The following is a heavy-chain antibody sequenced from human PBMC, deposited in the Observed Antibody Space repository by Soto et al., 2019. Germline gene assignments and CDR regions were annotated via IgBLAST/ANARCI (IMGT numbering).Heavy chain of an antibody. V-gene: IGHV4-61*01. J-gene: IGHJ4*02. CDR3: ATLRTILAPTFDY. CDR1: GGSVSSGFYY. D-gene: IGHD3-3*01. CDR2: IYYSGNT. Sequence: QVQLQESGPGLVKPSETLSLTCTVSGGSVSSGFYYWSWIRQPPGKGLEWIGFIYYSGNTNYSPSLKSRVIISVDTSKSQFSLRLSSVTAADTAVYYRATLRTILAPTFDYWGQGTLVTVAS.